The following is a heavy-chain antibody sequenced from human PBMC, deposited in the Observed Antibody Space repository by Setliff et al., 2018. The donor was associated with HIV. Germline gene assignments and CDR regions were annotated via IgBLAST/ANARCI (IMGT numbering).Heavy chain of an antibody. CDR2: FDRENGET. CDR3: ATGTNWNYVYYYYMDV. J-gene: IGHJ6*03. Sequence: GASVKVSCKVTGYTLTELSMHWVRQAPGKGLEWVGGFDRENGETFYAQKFQGRVTMTEDTSTDTAYMELSSLRSEDTAVYYCATGTNWNYVYYYYMDVWGKGTTVTVSS. D-gene: IGHD1-7*01. CDR1: GYTLTELS. V-gene: IGHV1-24*01.